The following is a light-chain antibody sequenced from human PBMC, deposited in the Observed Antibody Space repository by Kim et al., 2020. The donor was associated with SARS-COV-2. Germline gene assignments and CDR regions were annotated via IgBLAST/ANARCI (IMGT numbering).Light chain of an antibody. J-gene: IGKJ2*01. CDR2: DAS. CDR3: QYRSGWPRT. V-gene: IGKV3-11*01. Sequence: SLSPGESATLSCRTSQTVYSYLAWYQQKPGQAPGLVIYDASNRATGIPARFSGSGSGTHFTLTINGLEPEDYAIYYCQYRSGWPRTFGQGTKLEI. CDR1: QTVYSY.